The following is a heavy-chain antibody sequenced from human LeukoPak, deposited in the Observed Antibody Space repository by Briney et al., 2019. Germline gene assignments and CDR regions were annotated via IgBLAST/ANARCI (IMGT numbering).Heavy chain of an antibody. J-gene: IGHJ6*03. V-gene: IGHV1-2*02. CDR1: GYTFTGYY. CDR2: INPNSGGT. D-gene: IGHD3-10*01. CDR3: AREIMVRGVITRSFYMDV. Sequence: WASVKVSCKASGYTFTGYYMHWVRQAPGQGLEWMGWINPNSGGTNYAQKFQGRVTMTRDTSISTAYMELSRLRSDDTAVYYCAREIMVRGVITRSFYMDVWGKGTTVTVSS.